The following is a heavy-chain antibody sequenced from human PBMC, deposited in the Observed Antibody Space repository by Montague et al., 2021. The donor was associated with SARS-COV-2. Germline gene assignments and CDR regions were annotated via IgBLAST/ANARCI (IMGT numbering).Heavy chain of an antibody. CDR1: GGSNSSGGYY. CDR3: AIARITMIVVVDAFAI. Sequence: TLSLTCTVSGGSNSSGGYYWSWIRQHPGKGLEWIGYIYYSGSTYYNPSLKSRVTISVGTSKNQFSLKLSSVTAADTAVYYCAIARITMIVVVDAFAIWGEGTMASVSS. J-gene: IGHJ3*02. D-gene: IGHD3-22*01. V-gene: IGHV4-31*03. CDR2: IYYSGST.